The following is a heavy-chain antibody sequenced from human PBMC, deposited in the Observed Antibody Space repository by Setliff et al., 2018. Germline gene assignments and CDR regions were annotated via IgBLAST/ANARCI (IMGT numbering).Heavy chain of an antibody. CDR2: IKSTTEDAST. CDR1: GITFKNAW. Sequence: GGSLRLSCAASGITFKNAWMTWVRQAPGKGLEWVGRIKSTTEDASTDLAAAVKGRFSMSRDDSRNTVYLQMSSLKSEGTAVYYCATGPRDNRNFLNWLGSWGQGTLVTVSS. D-gene: IGHD3-9*01. J-gene: IGHJ5*01. CDR3: ATGPRDNRNFLNWLGS. V-gene: IGHV3-15*01.